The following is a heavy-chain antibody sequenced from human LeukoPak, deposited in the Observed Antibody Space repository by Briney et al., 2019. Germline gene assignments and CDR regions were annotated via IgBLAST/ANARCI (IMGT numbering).Heavy chain of an antibody. CDR2: ISSSGSTI. CDR3: ARDQCGGDCYPRGAFDI. Sequence: PGGSLRLSCAASGFTFSDYYMSWIRQAPGKGLEWVSYISSSGSTIYYADSVKRRFTISRHNAKNSLYLQMNSLRAEDTAVYYCARDQCGGDCYPRGAFDIWGQGTMVTVSS. J-gene: IGHJ3*02. V-gene: IGHV3-11*01. D-gene: IGHD2-21*02. CDR1: GFTFSDYY.